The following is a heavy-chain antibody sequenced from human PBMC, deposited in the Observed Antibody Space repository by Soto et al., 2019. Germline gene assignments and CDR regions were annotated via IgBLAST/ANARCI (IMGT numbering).Heavy chain of an antibody. CDR3: ARDLGDYGGWFDP. V-gene: IGHV4-31*03. Sequence: SETLSLTCTVSGGSISSGGYYWSWIRQHPGKGLEWIGYIYYSGSTYYNPSLKSRVTISVDTSKNQFSLKLSSVTAADTAVYSCARDLGDYGGWFDPWGQGTLVTVSS. D-gene: IGHD4-17*01. J-gene: IGHJ5*02. CDR1: GGSISSGGYY. CDR2: IYYSGST.